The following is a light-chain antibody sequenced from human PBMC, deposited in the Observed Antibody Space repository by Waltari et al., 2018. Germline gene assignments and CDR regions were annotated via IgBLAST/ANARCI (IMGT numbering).Light chain of an antibody. CDR2: GAS. V-gene: IGKV1-39*01. Sequence: DIQMTQSPSSLSASVGDRVTITCRAGQSISRYLNWYQQKTGNAPKLLINGASSLQSGVQSRFSGGGSGTDFTLTISSLHPEDFATYYGKQSYSTPPTFGGGTKVEI. J-gene: IGKJ4*01. CDR1: QSISRY. CDR3: KQSYSTPPT.